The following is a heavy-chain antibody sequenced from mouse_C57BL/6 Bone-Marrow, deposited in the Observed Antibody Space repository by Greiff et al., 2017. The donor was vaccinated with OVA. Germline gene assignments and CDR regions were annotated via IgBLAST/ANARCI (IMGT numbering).Heavy chain of an antibody. CDR3: ARDYGYYGRDYAMDY. J-gene: IGHJ4*01. CDR2: IHPNSGST. D-gene: IGHD1-1*01. Sequence: VQLQQPGAELVKPGASVKLSCKASGYTFTSYWMHWVKQRPGQGLEWIGMIHPNSGSTNYNEKFKSKATLTVDKSSSTAYMQLSSLTSEDSAVYYCARDYGYYGRDYAMDYWGQGTSVTVSS. V-gene: IGHV1-64*01. CDR1: GYTFTSYW.